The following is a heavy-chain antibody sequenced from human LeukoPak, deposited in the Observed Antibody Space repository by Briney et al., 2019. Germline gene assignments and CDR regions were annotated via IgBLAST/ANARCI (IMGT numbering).Heavy chain of an antibody. CDR2: IKNKLRGETT. D-gene: IGHD1-26*01. CDR1: GVNFGDTW. CDR3: SAGLGQTDNDY. Sequence: GGSLRLSCGDSGVNFGDTWMTCVREAPGKGLEWVGLIKNKLRGETTDYAAAVKGRFIISRDDSEKAVFLQMNGLRPEDTAVYYFSAGLGQTDNDYFGQGTLVTVSS. J-gene: IGHJ4*02. V-gene: IGHV3-15*01.